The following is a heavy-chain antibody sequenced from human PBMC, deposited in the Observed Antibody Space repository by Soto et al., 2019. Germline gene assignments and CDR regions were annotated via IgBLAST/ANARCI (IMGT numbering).Heavy chain of an antibody. Sequence: PGGSLRLSCAASGFTFSSYAMSWVRQAPGKGLEWVSAISGSGGSTYYADSVKGRFTISRDNSKNTLYLQMNSLRAEDTAVYYCAKDSSSGWYVNWFDPWGQGTRVTVSS. CDR2: ISGSGGST. D-gene: IGHD6-19*01. J-gene: IGHJ5*02. CDR3: AKDSSSGWYVNWFDP. V-gene: IGHV3-23*01. CDR1: GFTFSSYA.